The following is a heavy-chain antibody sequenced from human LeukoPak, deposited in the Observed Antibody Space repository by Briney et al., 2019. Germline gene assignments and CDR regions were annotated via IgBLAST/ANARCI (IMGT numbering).Heavy chain of an antibody. CDR1: GYTFTGYY. CDR3: ARGGVYYYDSSGASDY. Sequence: ASVKVSCKASGYTFTGYYMHWVRQAPGQGLEWMGWINPNSGGTNYAQKFQGRVTMTRDTSISTAYMELSRLRSDDTAVYYCARGGVYYYDSSGASDYWGQGTLVTVSS. V-gene: IGHV1-2*02. J-gene: IGHJ4*02. CDR2: INPNSGGT. D-gene: IGHD3-22*01.